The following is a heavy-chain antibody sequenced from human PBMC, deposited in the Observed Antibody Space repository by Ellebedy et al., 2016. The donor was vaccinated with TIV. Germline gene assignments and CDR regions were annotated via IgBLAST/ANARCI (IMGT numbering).Heavy chain of an antibody. V-gene: IGHV1-18*01. CDR3: ARLGGWYDDGDGYYYYGMDV. D-gene: IGHD6-19*01. CDR2: INTYNGNT. J-gene: IGHJ6*02. CDR1: GYTFSSYG. Sequence: ASVKVSXXASGYTFSSYGVSWVRQAPGQGLEWLGWINTYNGNTNYAQKVQGRLTLTTDTSTNTAYMELRSLRSDDTAVYYCARLGGWYDDGDGYYYYGMDVWGQGTTVTVSS.